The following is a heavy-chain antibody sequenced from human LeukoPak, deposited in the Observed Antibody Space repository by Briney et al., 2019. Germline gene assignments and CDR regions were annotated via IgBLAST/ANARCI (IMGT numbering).Heavy chain of an antibody. CDR3: ARVGYFAGYY. V-gene: IGHV3-7*04. J-gene: IGHJ4*02. CDR2: IKHDGSEK. D-gene: IGHD3-9*01. Sequence: GGSLRLSCAASGFTFSSNWMSWVRQAPGKGLEWVANIKHDGSEKYYVDSVKGRFTISRDNAKNSLYLQMNSLRAEDTAVYYCARVGYFAGYYWGQGTLVTVSS. CDR1: GFTFSSNW.